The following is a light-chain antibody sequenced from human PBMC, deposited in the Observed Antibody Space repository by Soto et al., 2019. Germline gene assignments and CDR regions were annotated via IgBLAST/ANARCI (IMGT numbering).Light chain of an antibody. CDR2: EVS. J-gene: IGLJ3*02. CDR3: SSYTSSSTHWV. Sequence: QSALTQPASVSGSPGQSITISCTGTSSDVGGYNYVSWYQQHPGKAPKFMIYEVSNRPSGVSNRFSGSKSGNTASLNISGLQAEDEADYYCSSYTSSSTHWVFGGGTKLTVL. V-gene: IGLV2-14*01. CDR1: SSDVGGYNY.